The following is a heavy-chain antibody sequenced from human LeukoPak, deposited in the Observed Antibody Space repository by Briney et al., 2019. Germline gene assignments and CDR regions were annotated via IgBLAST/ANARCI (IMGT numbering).Heavy chain of an antibody. V-gene: IGHV3-30*03. CDR1: GFTFSSYG. D-gene: IGHD6-13*01. CDR2: ISYDGSNK. Sequence: SGGSLRLSCAASGFTFSSYGMHWVRQAPGKGLEWVAVISYDGSNKYYADSVKGRFTISRDNSKNTLYLQMNSLRAEDTAVYYCAGTTSSWYEYSPFDYWGQGTLVTVSS. CDR3: AGTTSSWYEYSPFDY. J-gene: IGHJ4*02.